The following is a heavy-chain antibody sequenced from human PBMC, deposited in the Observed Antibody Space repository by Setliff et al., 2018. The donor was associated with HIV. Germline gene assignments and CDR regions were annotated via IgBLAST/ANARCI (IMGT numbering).Heavy chain of an antibody. D-gene: IGHD3-10*01. V-gene: IGHV4-4*09. Sequence: SETLSLTCTVSGGSISSYCWNWIRQPPGGGLEWIGFIFTSGSTKYNPSLQSRVTMSIDTSKNQFSLKLTSVTAADTAVYYCARRIDNSGSFPDKNWFDTWGRGSLVTAPQ. CDR2: IFTSGST. CDR1: GGSISSYC. J-gene: IGHJ5*02. CDR3: ARRIDNSGSFPDKNWFDT.